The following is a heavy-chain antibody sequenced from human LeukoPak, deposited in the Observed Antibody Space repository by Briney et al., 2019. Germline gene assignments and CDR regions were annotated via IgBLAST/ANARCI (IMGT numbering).Heavy chain of an antibody. J-gene: IGHJ4*02. Sequence: GGSLRLSCAASGFTFSSYEMNWVRQAPGKGLEWVSYISSSGTTINYADSVKGRVTISRDNAKNSLYLQMNSLRAEDTAVYYCAREMGTIDDYWGQGTLVTVSS. CDR3: AREMGTIDDY. CDR1: GFTFSSYE. D-gene: IGHD5-24*01. V-gene: IGHV3-48*03. CDR2: ISSSGTTI.